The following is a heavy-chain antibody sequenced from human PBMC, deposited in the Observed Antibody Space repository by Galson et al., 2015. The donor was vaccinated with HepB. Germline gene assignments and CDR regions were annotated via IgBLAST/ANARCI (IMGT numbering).Heavy chain of an antibody. CDR2: ISYDGSNK. V-gene: IGHV3-30-3*01. D-gene: IGHD6-19*01. CDR1: GFTFSSYA. Sequence: SLRLPCAASGFTFSSYAMHWVRQAPGKGLEWVAVISYDGSNKYYADSVKGRFTISRDNSKNTLYLQMNSLRAEDTAVYYCARPPLYGSGWWGAFDYWGQGTLVTVSS. CDR3: ARPPLYGSGWWGAFDY. J-gene: IGHJ4*02.